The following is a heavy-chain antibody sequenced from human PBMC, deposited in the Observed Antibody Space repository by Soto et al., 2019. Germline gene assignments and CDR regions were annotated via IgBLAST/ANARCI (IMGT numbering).Heavy chain of an antibody. CDR3: SRLHARGVPAALILAT. V-gene: IGHV3-23*01. D-gene: IGHD6-6*01. CDR1: GFIFETHD. J-gene: IGHJ4*02. CDR2: LNVTXDHT. Sequence: GGSLRLCCEGSGFIFETHDMSVVRQSPWKGVEWVAGLNVTXDHTYYAPSVRCRFTISRDNYKKTVFLQMNSLRAEDTGVYYCSRLHARGVPAALILATRGQGTRVTVSS.